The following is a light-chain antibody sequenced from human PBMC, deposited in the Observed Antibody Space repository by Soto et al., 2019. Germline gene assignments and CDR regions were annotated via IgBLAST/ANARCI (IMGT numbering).Light chain of an antibody. Sequence: QSVLTQPASVSASPGQSITLSCTGTSSDVGAYNYVSWYQHHPGKAPKLMIHDVSNRPSGISNRFSGSKSGNTASLTISGLQADDEADYYCSSYTGGSTPYVFGTGTKLTVL. CDR1: SSDVGAYNY. CDR3: SSYTGGSTPYV. V-gene: IGLV2-14*03. CDR2: DVS. J-gene: IGLJ1*01.